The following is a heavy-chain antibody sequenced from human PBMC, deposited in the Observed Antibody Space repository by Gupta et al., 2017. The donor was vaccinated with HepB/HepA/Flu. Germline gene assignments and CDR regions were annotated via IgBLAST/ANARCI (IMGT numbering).Heavy chain of an antibody. D-gene: IGHD6-19*01. V-gene: IGHV2-5*02. CDR3: AHSPIAVAGSYFDY. CDR1: GFSLRTSGVG. J-gene: IGHJ4*02. Sequence: QITLKESGPTLVKLTQTLTLTCTFSGFSLRTSGVGVGWIRQHPGKALEWLALIHWDDDKRYSPSLKSRLTITKDNSKNQVVLTMTNMDPVDTATYYCAHSPIAVAGSYFDYWGQGTLVTVSS. CDR2: IHWDDDK.